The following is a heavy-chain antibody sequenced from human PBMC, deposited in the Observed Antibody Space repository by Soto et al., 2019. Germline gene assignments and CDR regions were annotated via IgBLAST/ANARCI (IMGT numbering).Heavy chain of an antibody. CDR3: ARDYDVGDYYYMDV. Sequence: SETLSLTCTVSGGSISSYYWSWIRQPPGKGLEWIGYIYYSGSTNYNPSLKSRVTISVDTSKNQFSLKLSSVTAADTAVYYCARDYDVGDYYYMDVWGKGTTVTVSS. J-gene: IGHJ6*03. CDR2: IYYSGST. V-gene: IGHV4-59*01. D-gene: IGHD3-16*01. CDR1: GGSISSYY.